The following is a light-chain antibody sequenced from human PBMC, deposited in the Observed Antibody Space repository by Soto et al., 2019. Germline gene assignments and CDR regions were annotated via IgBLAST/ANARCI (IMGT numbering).Light chain of an antibody. V-gene: IGKV3-11*01. Sequence: EIVLTQFPAALSLSPGEGATLSCRASQSAGSKLAWFQQKPGQAPRLLIYDASNRATGIPARFSGSGSGTDFTVTISSLEPEDFAVYYCQQRSSWPITFGPGTRLEIK. CDR1: QSAGSK. CDR2: DAS. CDR3: QQRSSWPIT. J-gene: IGKJ5*01.